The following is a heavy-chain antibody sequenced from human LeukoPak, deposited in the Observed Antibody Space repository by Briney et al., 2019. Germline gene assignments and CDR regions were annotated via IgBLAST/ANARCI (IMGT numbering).Heavy chain of an antibody. J-gene: IGHJ4*02. CDR1: GFTVSSNY. CDR2: ISGSGAST. V-gene: IGHV3-23*01. D-gene: IGHD1-7*01. Sequence: PGGSLRLSCAASGFTVSSNYMSWVRQAPGKGLEWVSAISGSGASTYYADSVKGRFTISRDNSKNTLYLQMSSLRAEDTAVYSCTKDVGNYHHAYWGQGTLVTVSS. CDR3: TKDVGNYHHAY.